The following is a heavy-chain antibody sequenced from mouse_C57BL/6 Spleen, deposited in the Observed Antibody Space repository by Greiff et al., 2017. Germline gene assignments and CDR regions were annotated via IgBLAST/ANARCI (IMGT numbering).Heavy chain of an antibody. CDR1: GFTFSSYT. CDR2: ISGGGGNT. J-gene: IGHJ4*01. Sequence: EVQGVESGGGLVKPGGSLKLSCAASGFTFSSYTMSWVRQTPEKRLEWVATISGGGGNTYYPDSVKGRFTISRDNAKNTLYLQVSSLRSEDTALYYCARQRIMDYWGQGTSVTVSS. V-gene: IGHV5-9*01. CDR3: ARQRIMDY.